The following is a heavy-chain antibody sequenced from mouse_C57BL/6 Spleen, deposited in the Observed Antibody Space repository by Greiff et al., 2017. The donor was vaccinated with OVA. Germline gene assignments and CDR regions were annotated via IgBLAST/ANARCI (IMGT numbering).Heavy chain of an antibody. CDR1: GYTFTDYE. V-gene: IGHV1-15*01. D-gene: IGHD1-1*01. Sequence: QVQLQQSGAELVRPGASVTLSCKASGYTFTDYEMHWVKQTPVHGLEWIGAIDPETGGTAYNQKFKGKAILTADKSSSTAYMELRSLTSEDSAVYYCTRSYYYGSGSPYFDYWGQGTTLTVSS. CDR2: IDPETGGT. CDR3: TRSYYYGSGSPYFDY. J-gene: IGHJ2*01.